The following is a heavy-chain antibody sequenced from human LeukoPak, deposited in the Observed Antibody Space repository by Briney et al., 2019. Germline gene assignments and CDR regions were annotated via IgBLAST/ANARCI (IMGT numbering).Heavy chain of an antibody. CDR1: GFTFSSYS. J-gene: IGHJ4*02. Sequence: GGSLRLSCAASGFTFSSYSMNWVRQAPGKGLEWVLSISSSSSYIYYADSVKGRFTISRDNAKNSLYLQMNSLRAEDTTVYYCARDRSLDTGYFDYWGQGTLVTVSS. D-gene: IGHD5-18*01. V-gene: IGHV3-21*01. CDR3: ARDRSLDTGYFDY. CDR2: ISSSSSYI.